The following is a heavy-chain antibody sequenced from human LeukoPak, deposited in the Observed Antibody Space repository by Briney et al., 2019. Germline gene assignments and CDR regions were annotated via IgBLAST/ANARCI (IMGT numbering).Heavy chain of an antibody. CDR3: ARDVRSSGYFYTANAFDI. CDR1: GYTFNNYG. CDR2: VTSYNGDT. V-gene: IGHV1-18*01. J-gene: IGHJ3*02. Sequence: ASVKVSCKASGYTFNNYGISWVRQAPGQGLEWMGWVTSYNGDTNYAQKFQGRVTITADESTSTAYMELSSLRSEDTAVYYCARDVRSSGYFYTANAFDIWGQGTMVTVSS. D-gene: IGHD3-22*01.